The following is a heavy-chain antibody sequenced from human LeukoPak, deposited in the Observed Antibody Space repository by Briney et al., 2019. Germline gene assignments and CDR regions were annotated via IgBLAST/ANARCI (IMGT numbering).Heavy chain of an antibody. Sequence: GGSLRLSCAASGFTVSSNYMSWVRQAPGEGLEWVSVIYSGGSTYYADSVKGRFTISRDNSKNTLYLQMNSLRAEDTAVYYCASYCSSTSCYRGGAFDIWGQGTMVTVSS. J-gene: IGHJ3*02. CDR2: IYSGGST. D-gene: IGHD2-2*01. CDR3: ASYCSSTSCYRGGAFDI. V-gene: IGHV3-53*01. CDR1: GFTVSSNY.